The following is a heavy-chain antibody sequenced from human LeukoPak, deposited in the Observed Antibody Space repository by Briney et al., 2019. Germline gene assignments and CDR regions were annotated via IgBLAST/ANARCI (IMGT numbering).Heavy chain of an antibody. V-gene: IGHV4-34*01. CDR2: INHSGST. CDR1: GGSFSGYY. D-gene: IGHD6-13*01. CDR3: ARAARIAAACIFDY. J-gene: IGHJ4*02. Sequence: PSETLSLTCAVYGGSFSGYYWSWIRQPQGKGLEWIGEINHSGSTNYNPSLKSRVTISVDTSKNQFSLKLSSVTAADTAVYYCARAARIAAACIFDYWGQGTLVTVSS.